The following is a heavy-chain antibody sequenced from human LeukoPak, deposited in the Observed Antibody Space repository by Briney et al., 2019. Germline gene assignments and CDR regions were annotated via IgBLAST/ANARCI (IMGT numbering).Heavy chain of an antibody. CDR3: ARDGCSSTSCYPYNWFDP. J-gene: IGHJ5*02. CDR1: GGTFSSYA. V-gene: IGHV1-69*13. CDR2: IIPIFGTA. Sequence: SVKVSCKASGGTFSSYAISWVRQAPGQGLEWMGGIIPIFGTANYAQKFQGRVTITADESTSTAYMELSSLRSEDTAVYYCARDGCSSTSCYPYNWFDPWGQGTLVTVSS. D-gene: IGHD2-2*01.